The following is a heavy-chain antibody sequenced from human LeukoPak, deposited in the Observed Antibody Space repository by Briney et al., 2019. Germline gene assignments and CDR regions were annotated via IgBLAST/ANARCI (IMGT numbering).Heavy chain of an antibody. V-gene: IGHV4-39*07. CDR3: ARVQRSNYFDY. CDR2: IYYSGST. CDR1: GGSISSSSYY. D-gene: IGHD1-1*01. Sequence: PSETLSLTCTVSGGSISSSSYYWGWIRQPPGKGLEWIGSIYYSGSTYYNPSLKSRVTISVDTSKNQFSLKLSSVTAADTAVYYCARVQRSNYFDYWGQGTLVTVSS. J-gene: IGHJ4*02.